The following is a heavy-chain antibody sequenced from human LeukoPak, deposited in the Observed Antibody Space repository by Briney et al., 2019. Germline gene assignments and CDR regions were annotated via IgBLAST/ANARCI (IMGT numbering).Heavy chain of an antibody. D-gene: IGHD5-18*01. CDR1: GFTFSSYG. CDR3: AKGPGYSYGHHFVY. V-gene: IGHV3-30*02. J-gene: IGHJ4*02. Sequence: PGGSLRLSCAASGFTFSSYGMHWVRQAPGKGLEWVAFIRYDGSNKYYADSVKGRFTISRDNSKNTLYLQMNSLRVEDTAVYYCAKGPGYSYGHHFVYWGQGTLATVSS. CDR2: IRYDGSNK.